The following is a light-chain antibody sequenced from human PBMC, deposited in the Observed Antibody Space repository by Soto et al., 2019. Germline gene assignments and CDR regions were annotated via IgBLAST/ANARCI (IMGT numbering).Light chain of an antibody. CDR2: DAS. V-gene: IGKV1-5*01. J-gene: IGKJ1*01. CDR3: QHYNMYSPWT. CDR1: QSINAW. Sequence: IQMTQSPSTLSASVGDRVTLTCRASQSINAWLAWYQQKPGKAPKLLIYDASSLQSGVPSRFSSSGSGTEFTLPISGLQPDDFATYYCQHYNMYSPWTFGQGTKVEIK.